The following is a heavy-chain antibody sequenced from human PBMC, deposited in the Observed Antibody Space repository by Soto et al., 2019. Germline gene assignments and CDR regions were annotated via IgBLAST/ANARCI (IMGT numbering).Heavy chain of an antibody. CDR3: ARIPKDSTGSYWYYFDY. CDR1: GFSLNNARMG. CDR2: IFSNDDK. D-gene: IGHD2-2*01. Sequence: QVTLKESGPVLVKPTETLTLTCTVSGFSLNNARMGVSWIRQPPGKTLEWLGHIFSNDDKAYNPSLKSRLTIFTDTSRSQVVFIMTNMDPADTATYYCARIPKDSTGSYWYYFDYWGQGSLVTVSS. J-gene: IGHJ4*02. V-gene: IGHV2-26*02.